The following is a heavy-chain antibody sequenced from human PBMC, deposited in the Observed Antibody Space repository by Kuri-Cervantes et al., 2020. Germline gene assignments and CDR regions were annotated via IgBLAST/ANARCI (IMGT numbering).Heavy chain of an antibody. D-gene: IGHD2-15*01. Sequence: GESLKISCAASGFTFSSYGMHWVRQAPGKGLEWVAVIYSGGSTYYADSVKGRFTISRDNSKNTLYLQMNSLRAEDTAVYYCAREGGRGGMDVWGQGTTVTVSS. V-gene: IGHV3-53*01. CDR2: IYSGGST. CDR1: GFTFSSYG. CDR3: AREGGRGGMDV. J-gene: IGHJ6*02.